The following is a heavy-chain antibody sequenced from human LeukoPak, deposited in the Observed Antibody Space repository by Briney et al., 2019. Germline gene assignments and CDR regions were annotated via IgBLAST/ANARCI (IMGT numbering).Heavy chain of an antibody. J-gene: IGHJ6*03. CDR2: ITSGGNHI. CDR3: ARGISGDKYYNYFMDA. V-gene: IGHV3-21*01. CDR1: GFTFNTYS. Sequence: GGSLRLSCAASGFTFNTYSMIWVRQAPGKGLEWLSSITSGGNHIYDADSVKGRFTISRDNAKNALYLQTDSLRVDDTAVYYCARGISGDKYYNYFMDAWGKGTTVTVSS. D-gene: IGHD7-27*01.